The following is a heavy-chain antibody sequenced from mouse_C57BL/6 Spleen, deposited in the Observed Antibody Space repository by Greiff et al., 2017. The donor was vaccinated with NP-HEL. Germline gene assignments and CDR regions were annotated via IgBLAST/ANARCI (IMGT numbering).Heavy chain of an antibody. Sequence: VKLQESGAELARPGASVKMSCKASGYTFTSYTMHWVKQRPGQGLEWIGYINPSSGYTKYNQKFKDKATLTADKSSSTAYMQLSSLTSEDSAVYYCARFTTVVARSFDYWGQGTTLTVSS. J-gene: IGHJ2*01. D-gene: IGHD1-1*01. CDR2: INPSSGYT. CDR3: ARFTTVVARSFDY. V-gene: IGHV1-4*01. CDR1: GYTFTSYT.